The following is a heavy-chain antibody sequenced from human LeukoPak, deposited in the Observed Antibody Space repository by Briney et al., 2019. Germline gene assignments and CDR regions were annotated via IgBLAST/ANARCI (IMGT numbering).Heavy chain of an antibody. CDR3: VRHLSAGRPAFDI. Sequence: PSETLSLTCTVSGGSINSYYWSWIRQPPGKGLEWIGYIHYSGSTNYNPSLKSRVTISVDTSNNKFPLELTSLTAADTAVYYCVRHLSAGRPAFDIWGQGTMVTVSS. D-gene: IGHD2-15*01. CDR1: GGSINSYY. V-gene: IGHV4-59*08. CDR2: IHYSGST. J-gene: IGHJ3*02.